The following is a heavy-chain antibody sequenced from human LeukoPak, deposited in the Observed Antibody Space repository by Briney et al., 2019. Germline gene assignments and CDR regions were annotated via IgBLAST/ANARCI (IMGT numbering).Heavy chain of an antibody. D-gene: IGHD3-22*01. CDR3: ARKTDSXXQGDY. J-gene: IGHJ4*02. CDR1: GFTFSSNY. V-gene: IGHV3-53*01. CDR2: IYSGGST. Sequence: TXGSLXLXCAASGFTFSSNYMSWVRQAPGKGLEWVSVIYSGGSTYYTDSVKGRFNISRDNYKNTLYLKKKSLEGEDAAVYYCARKTDSXXQGDYWGPGTLVTVSS.